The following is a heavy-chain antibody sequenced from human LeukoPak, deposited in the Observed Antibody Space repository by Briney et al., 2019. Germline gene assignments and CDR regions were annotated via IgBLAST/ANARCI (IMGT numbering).Heavy chain of an antibody. CDR3: ARDSPLTTVTTFPYWYFDL. Sequence: SQTLSLTCAISGDSVSSNSAAWNWIRQSPSRGLEWLGRTYYRSKWYNDYAVSVKSRIAINPDTSKNQFSLQLNSVTPEDTAVYYCARDSPLTTVTTFPYWYFDLWGRGTLVTVSS. CDR2: TYYRSKWYN. J-gene: IGHJ2*01. CDR1: GDSVSSNSAA. V-gene: IGHV6-1*01. D-gene: IGHD4-17*01.